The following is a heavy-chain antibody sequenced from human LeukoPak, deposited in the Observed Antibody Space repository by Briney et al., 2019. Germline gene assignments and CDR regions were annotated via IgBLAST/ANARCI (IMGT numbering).Heavy chain of an antibody. Sequence: GGSLRLSCAASGFNFGSYSMTWVRQAPGKGLEWVSVISADSATTFYADSVKGRFTVSRDNAKNTVFLQMSSLRAEDTALYYCARKSASGNYPLDYWGQGTLVTVSS. CDR1: GFNFGSYS. V-gene: IGHV3-23*01. J-gene: IGHJ4*02. CDR2: ISADSATT. D-gene: IGHD3-10*01. CDR3: ARKSASGNYPLDY.